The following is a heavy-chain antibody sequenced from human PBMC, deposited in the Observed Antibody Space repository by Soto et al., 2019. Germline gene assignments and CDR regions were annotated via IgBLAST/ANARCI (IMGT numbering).Heavy chain of an antibody. J-gene: IGHJ6*02. Sequence: RRLSCAASGFTFSSYEMNWVRQAPGKGRGGVSYISSSGSTIYYADSVKGRFTISRDNAKNSLYLEMNSLRAEDTAVYYCAREGLGYYGMDVWGQGTTVTVSS. D-gene: IGHD6-19*01. CDR2: ISSSGSTI. CDR1: GFTFSSYE. V-gene: IGHV3-48*03. CDR3: AREGLGYYGMDV.